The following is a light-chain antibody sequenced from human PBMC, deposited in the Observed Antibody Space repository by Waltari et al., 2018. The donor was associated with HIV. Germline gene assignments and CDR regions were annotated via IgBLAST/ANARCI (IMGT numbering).Light chain of an antibody. CDR2: SNN. Sequence: QSLLTQPPSVSGTPGQRITISCSGSNPNIGTNTVSWYQHLPGTAPKLVIHSNNQRPSGVPDRFSGSKSGTSASLAISGLQSEDEADYYCAAWDDNLNGWVFGGRTKLTVL. J-gene: IGLJ3*02. V-gene: IGLV1-44*01. CDR3: AAWDDNLNGWV. CDR1: NPNIGTNT.